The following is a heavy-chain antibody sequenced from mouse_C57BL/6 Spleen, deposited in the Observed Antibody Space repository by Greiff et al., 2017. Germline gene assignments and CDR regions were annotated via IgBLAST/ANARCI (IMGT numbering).Heavy chain of an antibody. CDR3: ARGDDYDGYFDY. CDR2: ISDGGSYT. V-gene: IGHV5-4*03. Sequence: EVMLVESGGGLVKPGGSLKLSCAASGFTFSSYAMSWVRQTPEKRLEWVATISDGGSYTYYPDNVKGRFTIARDNAKNNLYLQMSHLKSEDTAMYYCARGDDYDGYFDYWGQGTTLTVSS. J-gene: IGHJ2*01. D-gene: IGHD2-4*01. CDR1: GFTFSSYA.